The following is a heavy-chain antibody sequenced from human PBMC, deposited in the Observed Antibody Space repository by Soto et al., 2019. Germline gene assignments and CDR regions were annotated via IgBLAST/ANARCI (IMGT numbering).Heavy chain of an antibody. CDR3: ARGAPPREYQLLLDRY. CDR1: GFTFSSYG. J-gene: IGHJ4*02. Sequence: GGSLRLSCAASGFTFSSYGMHWVRQAPGKGLEWVTVIWYDGSNKYYADSVKGRFTISRDNSKNTLYLQMNSLRAEDTAVYYCARGAPPREYQLLLDRYWGQGTLVTVSS. D-gene: IGHD2-2*01. CDR2: IWYDGSNK. V-gene: IGHV3-33*01.